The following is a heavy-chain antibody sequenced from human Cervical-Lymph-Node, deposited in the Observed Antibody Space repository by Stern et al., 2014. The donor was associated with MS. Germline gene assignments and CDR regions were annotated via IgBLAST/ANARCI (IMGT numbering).Heavy chain of an antibody. D-gene: IGHD6-13*01. J-gene: IGHJ5*02. CDR3: ARGGYSSSYYRFDP. CDR2: IRPKSGGT. CDR1: GYTFNDYY. Sequence: VQLVESGAEVKKPGASVKVSCKASGYTFNDYYLHCVRQAPGQGLELMGWIRPKSGGTKYGQNFQGRVTMTRDTSTSTVFMDLSRLTSDDTAVYYCARGGYSSSYYRFDPWGQGTLVIVSS. V-gene: IGHV1-2*02.